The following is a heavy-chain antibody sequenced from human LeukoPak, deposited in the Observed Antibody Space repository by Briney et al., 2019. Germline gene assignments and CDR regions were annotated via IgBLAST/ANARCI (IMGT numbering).Heavy chain of an antibody. CDR3: ARDRQVLRYFDWLGPPYYYMDV. V-gene: IGHV1-18*01. CDR1: GYTFTSYG. Sequence: ASVKVSCKASGYTFTSYGISWVRQAPGQGLEWMGWISAYNGNTNYAQKLQDRVTMTTDTSTSTAYMELRSLRSDDTAVYYCARDRQVLRYFDWLGPPYYYMDVWGKGTTVTVSS. CDR2: ISAYNGNT. J-gene: IGHJ6*03. D-gene: IGHD3-9*01.